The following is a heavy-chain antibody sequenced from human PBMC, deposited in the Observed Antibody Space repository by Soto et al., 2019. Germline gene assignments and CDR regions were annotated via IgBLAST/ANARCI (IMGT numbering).Heavy chain of an antibody. CDR2: ISYDGSNK. D-gene: IGHD3-22*01. Sequence: WGSLRLSCAASGFTFSSYAIHCFRHAPFKGLEWVAVISYDGSNKYYADSVKGRFTISRDNSKNTLYLQMNSLRAEDTAVYYCAREFLVVMDYWGQGTLVTVSS. CDR3: AREFLVVMDY. J-gene: IGHJ4*02. CDR1: GFTFSSYA. V-gene: IGHV3-30-3*01.